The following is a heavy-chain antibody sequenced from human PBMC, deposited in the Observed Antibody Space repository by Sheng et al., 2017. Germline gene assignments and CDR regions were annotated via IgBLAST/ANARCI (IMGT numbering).Heavy chain of an antibody. D-gene: IGHD3-9*01. J-gene: IGHJ4*02. CDR1: GGSFSGYY. CDR2: INHSGST. V-gene: IGHV4-34*01. CDR3: AEGGLRYLTGYYNGVDY. Sequence: VQLQQWGAGLLKPSETLSLTCAVYGGSFSGYYWSWIRHAPTGRGVEWIGEINHSGSTNYNPSLKSRVTISVDTSKNQFSLKLSSVTAADTAVYYCAEGGLRYLTGYYNGVDYWGRGNPGHRLL.